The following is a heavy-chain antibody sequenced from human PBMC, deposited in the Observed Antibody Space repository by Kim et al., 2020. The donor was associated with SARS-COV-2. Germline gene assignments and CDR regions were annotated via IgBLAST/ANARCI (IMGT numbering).Heavy chain of an antibody. CDR2: IHYSGST. Sequence: SETLSLTCTVSGDSISSGRNYWSWIRQHPGKGLEWIGYIHYSGSTYSNPSLKSRVTISVDTAKNQFSLKLNSVTAADTAVYYCAREDRLFPYYGMDVWG. V-gene: IGHV4-31*03. CDR1: GDSISSGRNY. J-gene: IGHJ6*02. CDR3: AREDRLFPYYGMDV.